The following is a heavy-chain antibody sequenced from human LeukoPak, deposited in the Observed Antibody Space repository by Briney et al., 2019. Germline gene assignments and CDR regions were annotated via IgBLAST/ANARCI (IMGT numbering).Heavy chain of an antibody. CDR2: ISYDGGDK. D-gene: IGHD6-13*01. V-gene: IGHV3-30*04. CDR1: GFTFSSFA. J-gene: IGHJ4*02. Sequence: HPGGSLRLSCTGSGFTFSSFAIHWVRQAPGKGLEWLALISYDGGDKYYADSVKGRFTISRDNAKNSLYLQMNSLRAEDTAVYYCARDGSYSSSWYFDYWGQGTLVTVSS. CDR3: ARDGSYSSSWYFDY.